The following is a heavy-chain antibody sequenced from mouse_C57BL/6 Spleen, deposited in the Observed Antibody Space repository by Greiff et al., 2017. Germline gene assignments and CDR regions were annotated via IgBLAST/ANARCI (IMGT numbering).Heavy chain of an antibody. V-gene: IGHV1-7*01. D-gene: IGHD2-4*01. Sequence: QVQLQQSGAELAKPGASVKLSCKASVYTFTSYWMHWVKQRPGQGLEWIGYINPSSGYTKYNQKFKDKATLTADKSSSTAYMQLSSLTYEDSAVYYCARLRSTMIKGWYFDVWGTGTTVTVSS. CDR2: INPSSGYT. CDR3: ARLRSTMIKGWYFDV. CDR1: VYTFTSYW. J-gene: IGHJ1*03.